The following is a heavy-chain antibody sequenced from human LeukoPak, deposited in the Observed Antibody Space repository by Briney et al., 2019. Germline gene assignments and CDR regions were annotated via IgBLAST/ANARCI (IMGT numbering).Heavy chain of an antibody. D-gene: IGHD6-19*01. V-gene: IGHV3-66*01. Sequence: QSGGSLRLSCAASGISVNSNYMSWVRQAPGKGLEWLSVIYADGNTYYAGSVKGRFTISRDGSENALYLQMNSLRLDDTAVYYCARDLYRSVRSDYWGQGTLVSVSS. CDR3: ARDLYRSVRSDY. J-gene: IGHJ4*02. CDR2: IYADGNT. CDR1: GISVNSNY.